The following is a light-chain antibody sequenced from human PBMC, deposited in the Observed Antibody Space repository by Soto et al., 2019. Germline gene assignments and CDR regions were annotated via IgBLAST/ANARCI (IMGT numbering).Light chain of an antibody. V-gene: IGLV2-14*01. J-gene: IGLJ2*01. Sequence: QSALTQPASVSGSPGQSITISCTGTSSDVGGYKYVSWYQHHTDKAPKLIIYEVSNRPSGVSPRFSGSKSGDTASLTISGLQPEDEADYFCSSYTSRNTLVFGGGTKVTVL. CDR2: EVS. CDR3: SSYTSRNTLV. CDR1: SSDVGGYKY.